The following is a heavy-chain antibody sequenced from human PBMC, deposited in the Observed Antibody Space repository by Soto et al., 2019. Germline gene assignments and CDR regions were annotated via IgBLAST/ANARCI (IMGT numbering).Heavy chain of an antibody. CDR3: ATSRTKPYSSSWDHYYYGMDV. D-gene: IGHD6-13*01. CDR2: FDPEDGET. CDR1: GYTLTELS. J-gene: IGHJ6*02. V-gene: IGHV1-24*01. Sequence: QVQLVQSGAEVKKPGASVKVSCKVSGYTLTELSMHWVRQAPGKGLEWMGGFDPEDGETIYAQKFQGRVTMTEDTSTDTAYMELSSLRSEDTAVYYCATSRTKPYSSSWDHYYYGMDVWGQGTTVTVSS.